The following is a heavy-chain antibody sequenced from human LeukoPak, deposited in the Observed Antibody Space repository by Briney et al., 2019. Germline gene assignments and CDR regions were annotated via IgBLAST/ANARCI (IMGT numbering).Heavy chain of an antibody. J-gene: IGHJ3*02. Sequence: SETLSLTCTVSGGSISSYYWSWIRQPPGKGLEWIAYIYHSGSTNSNPSLKSRVTISVDTSKNQFSLRLSSVTAADTAVYFCASPRYCSGGSCYAGGLAFDIWGQGTMVTVSS. D-gene: IGHD2-15*01. CDR3: ASPRYCSGGSCYAGGLAFDI. V-gene: IGHV4-59*01. CDR2: IYHSGST. CDR1: GGSISSYY.